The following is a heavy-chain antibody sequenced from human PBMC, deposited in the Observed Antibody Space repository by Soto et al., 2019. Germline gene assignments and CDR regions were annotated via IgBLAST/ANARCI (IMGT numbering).Heavy chain of an antibody. J-gene: IGHJ4*02. D-gene: IGHD3-22*01. Sequence: GGSLRLSCAASGFTFSSYSMNWVRQAPGKGLEWVSSISSSSSCIYYADSVKGRFTISRDNAKNSLYLQMNSLRAEDTAVYYCARPFYYDSSGSHFDYWGQGTLVTVSS. CDR2: ISSSSSCI. V-gene: IGHV3-21*01. CDR1: GFTFSSYS. CDR3: ARPFYYDSSGSHFDY.